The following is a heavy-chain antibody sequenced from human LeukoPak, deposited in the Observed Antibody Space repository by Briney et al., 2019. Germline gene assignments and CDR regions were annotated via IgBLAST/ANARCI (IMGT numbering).Heavy chain of an antibody. Sequence: PGRSLRLSCAASGFTFRTSAMSWVRQAPGKGLQWISSINGGDYSTYYADSVKGRFTIFRGSSKNILYLQMNSLRSDDTAIYYCATANPTPRGINFDSWGQGTLVTVSS. CDR3: ATANPTPRGINFDS. CDR1: GFTFRTSA. J-gene: IGHJ4*02. CDR2: INGGDYST. D-gene: IGHD3-10*01. V-gene: IGHV3-23*01.